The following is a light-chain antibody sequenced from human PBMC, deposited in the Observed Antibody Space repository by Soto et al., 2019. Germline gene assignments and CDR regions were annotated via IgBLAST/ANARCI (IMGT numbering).Light chain of an antibody. CDR2: GAS. CDR3: QQYASSPLT. Sequence: EIVLTQSPGTLSLSPRERATLSCRAGQSVSSTYVAWYQQKPDQAPRHLIYGASSRATSIPDRFSGSGSGTDFTVAISRLEPEDFAVYYCQQYASSPLTFGQGTKVEIK. J-gene: IGKJ1*01. CDR1: QSVSSTY. V-gene: IGKV3-20*01.